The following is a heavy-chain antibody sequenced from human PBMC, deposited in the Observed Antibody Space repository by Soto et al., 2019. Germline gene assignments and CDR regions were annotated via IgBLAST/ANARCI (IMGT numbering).Heavy chain of an antibody. CDR2: INPSGGGT. J-gene: IGHJ3*02. CDR1: GYTFTSYY. V-gene: IGHV1-2*04. Sequence: ASVKVSCKASGYTFTSYYMHWVRQAPGQGLEWMGRINPSGGGTNYAQKFQGWVTMTRDTPISTAYMELSRLRSDDTAVYYCARDMVVGIAARADLGGAFDIWGQGTMVTVSS. CDR3: ARDMVVGIAARADLGGAFDI. D-gene: IGHD6-6*01.